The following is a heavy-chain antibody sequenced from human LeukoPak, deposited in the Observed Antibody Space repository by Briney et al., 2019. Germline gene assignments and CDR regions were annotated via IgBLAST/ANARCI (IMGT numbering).Heavy chain of an antibody. CDR3: ARGYSGYDLDGYYYYYMDV. D-gene: IGHD5-12*01. Sequence: ASVKVSCKASGYTFTSYDINWVRQATGQGLERMGWMNPNSGNTGYAQKFQGRVTMTRNTSISTAYMELSSLRSEDTAVYYCARGYSGYDLDGYYYYYMDVWGKGTTVTVSS. V-gene: IGHV1-8*01. CDR1: GYTFTSYD. CDR2: MNPNSGNT. J-gene: IGHJ6*03.